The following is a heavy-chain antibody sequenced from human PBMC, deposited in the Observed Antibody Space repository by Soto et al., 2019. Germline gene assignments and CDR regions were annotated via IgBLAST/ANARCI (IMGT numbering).Heavy chain of an antibody. CDR2: IYPGDSDT. J-gene: IGHJ6*02. CDR1: GYSFTSYW. V-gene: IGHV5-51*01. Sequence: PGESLKISCKGSGYSFTSYWIGWVRQMPGKGLEWMGIIYPGDSDTRYSPSFQGQVTISADKSISTAYLQWSSLKASDTAMYYCASGRIAVAGDYYYGMDVWGQGTTVTVSS. D-gene: IGHD6-13*01. CDR3: ASGRIAVAGDYYYGMDV.